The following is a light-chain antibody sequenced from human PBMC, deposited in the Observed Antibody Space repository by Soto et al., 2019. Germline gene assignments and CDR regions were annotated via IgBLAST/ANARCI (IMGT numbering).Light chain of an antibody. V-gene: IGLV1-40*01. Sequence: QSVLTQPPSVSGAPGQRVAISCTGSSSNIGAEYDVHRYQQLPGTAPKRLIYGDNNRPSGVPDRFSGSKSGTSASLAITGLQAEDEADYYCQSYDSSLSGYVFGTGTKVTVL. J-gene: IGLJ1*01. CDR1: SSNIGAEYD. CDR3: QSYDSSLSGYV. CDR2: GDN.